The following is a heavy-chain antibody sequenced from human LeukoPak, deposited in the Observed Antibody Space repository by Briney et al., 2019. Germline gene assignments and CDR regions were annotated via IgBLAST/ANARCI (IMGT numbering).Heavy chain of an antibody. D-gene: IGHD5-12*01. CDR2: ISSSSSYI. CDR3: ARVERGYHLILRKDYYYYMDV. Sequence: PGGSLRLSCAASGLTFSSYSMNWVRQAPGKGLEWVSSISSSSSYIYYADSVKGRFTISRDNAKNSLYLQINSLRAEDTAVYYCARVERGYHLILRKDYYYYMDVWGKGTTVTVSS. CDR1: GLTFSSYS. V-gene: IGHV3-21*04. J-gene: IGHJ6*03.